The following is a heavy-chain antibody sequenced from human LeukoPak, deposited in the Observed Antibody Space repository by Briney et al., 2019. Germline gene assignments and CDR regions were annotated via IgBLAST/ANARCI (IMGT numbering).Heavy chain of an antibody. V-gene: IGHV4-59*01. J-gene: IGHJ3*02. CDR3: ARVPITMVRGVIMTGAFDI. D-gene: IGHD3-10*01. Sequence: SETLSLTCTVSGGSISSYYWSWIRQPPGKGLEWIGYIYYSGSTNYNPSLKSRVTISVDTSKNQFSLKLSSVTAADTAVYYCARVPITMVRGVIMTGAFDIWGQGTMVTVSS. CDR2: IYYSGST. CDR1: GGSISSYY.